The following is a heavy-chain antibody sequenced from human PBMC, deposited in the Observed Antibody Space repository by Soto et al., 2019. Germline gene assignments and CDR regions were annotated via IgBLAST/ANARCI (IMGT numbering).Heavy chain of an antibody. CDR1: GFTFTSYA. J-gene: IGHJ4*02. D-gene: IGHD3-9*01. CDR2: ITGGGDNT. V-gene: IGHV3-23*01. CDR3: TQDGGSRDWLTVN. Sequence: EVQLLESGGDLVQPGGSLRLSCAASGFTFTSYAMSWIRQAPGKGLEWVSAITGGGDNTYYADSVKGRFTISRDNSKNTLYLQMNSLRAEDQAFYYCTQDGGSRDWLTVNWGQGTLVTVSS.